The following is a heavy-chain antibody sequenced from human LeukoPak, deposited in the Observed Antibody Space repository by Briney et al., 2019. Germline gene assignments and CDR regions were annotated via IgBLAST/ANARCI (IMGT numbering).Heavy chain of an antibody. CDR2: ISNPSSTR. D-gene: IGHD4/OR15-4a*01. CDR3: ARRAGAYSHPYDY. J-gene: IGHJ4*02. V-gene: IGHV3-11*04. Sequence: GGSLRLSCAASGFIFSDYYMSWVRQAPGKGLEWISYISNPSSTRYYADSVKGRFTISRDNAKNSLYLQMNSLRAEDTAVYYCARRAGAYSHPYDYWGQGTLVTVSS. CDR1: GFIFSDYY.